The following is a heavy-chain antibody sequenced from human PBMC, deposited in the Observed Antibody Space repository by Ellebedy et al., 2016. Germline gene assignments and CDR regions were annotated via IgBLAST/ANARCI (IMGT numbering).Heavy chain of an antibody. D-gene: IGHD3-3*01. CDR1: GYSFTSYW. CDR3: ARLSRGDFWSGYYTSFDY. CDR2: IYPGDSDT. J-gene: IGHJ4*02. V-gene: IGHV5-51*01. Sequence: KVSXXGSGYSFTSYWIGWVRQMPGKGLEWMGIIYPGDSDTRYSPSFQGQVTISADKSISTAYLQWSSLKASDTAMYYCARLSRGDFWSGYYTSFDYWGQGTLVTVSS.